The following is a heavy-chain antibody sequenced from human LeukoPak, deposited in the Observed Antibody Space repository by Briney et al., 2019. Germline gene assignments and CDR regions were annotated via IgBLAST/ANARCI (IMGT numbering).Heavy chain of an antibody. Sequence: GGSLRLSCAASGFTVSSNYMSWVRQAPGKGLEWVSAISGSGGSTYYADSVKGRFTISRDNSKNTLYLQMNSLRAEDTAVYYCAKDSSGYSYGYLYWGQGTLVTVSS. V-gene: IGHV3-23*01. D-gene: IGHD5-18*01. CDR3: AKDSSGYSYGYLY. CDR2: ISGSGGST. CDR1: GFTVSSNY. J-gene: IGHJ4*02.